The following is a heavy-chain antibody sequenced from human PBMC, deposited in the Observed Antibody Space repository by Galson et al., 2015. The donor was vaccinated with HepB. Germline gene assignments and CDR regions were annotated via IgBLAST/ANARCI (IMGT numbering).Heavy chain of an antibody. V-gene: IGHV1-18*01. CDR2: ISAYNGNT. D-gene: IGHD2-2*01. CDR1: GYTFTSYG. J-gene: IGHJ6*03. CDR3: ARVPIVVVPAAHNPYYYYYMDV. Sequence: SCKASGYTFTSYGISWVRQAPGQGLEWMGWISAYNGNTNYAQKLQGRVTMTTDTSTSTAYMELRSLRSDDTAVYYCARVPIVVVPAAHNPYYYYYMDVWGKGTTVTVSS.